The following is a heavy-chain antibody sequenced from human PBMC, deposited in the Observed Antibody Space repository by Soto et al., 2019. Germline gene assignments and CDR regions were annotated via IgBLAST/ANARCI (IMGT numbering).Heavy chain of an antibody. Sequence: GGSLRLSCAASGFTFSSYSMNWVRQAPGKGLEWVSSISSSSSYIYYADSVKGRFTISRDNAKNSLYLQMNSLRAEDTAVYYCARETLNGRLGFDYWGQGTLVTVSS. CDR1: GFTFSSYS. V-gene: IGHV3-21*01. D-gene: IGHD3-9*01. J-gene: IGHJ4*02. CDR3: ARETLNGRLGFDY. CDR2: ISSSSSYI.